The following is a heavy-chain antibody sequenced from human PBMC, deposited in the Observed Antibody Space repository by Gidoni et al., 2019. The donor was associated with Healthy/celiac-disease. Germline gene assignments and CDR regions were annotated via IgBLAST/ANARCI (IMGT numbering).Heavy chain of an antibody. CDR1: GFTFGDYA. D-gene: IGHD5-18*01. CDR3: TSAVDTAMARYFDY. V-gene: IGHV3-49*03. Sequence: EVQLVESGGGLVQPGRSLRLSCTASGFTFGDYAMSWFRQVPGKGLEWVGFSRSKAYGGKTEYAASVKGRFTISRDDSKSIAYLQMNSLKTEDTAVYYCTSAVDTAMARYFDYWGQGTLVTVSS. J-gene: IGHJ4*02. CDR2: SRSKAYGGKT.